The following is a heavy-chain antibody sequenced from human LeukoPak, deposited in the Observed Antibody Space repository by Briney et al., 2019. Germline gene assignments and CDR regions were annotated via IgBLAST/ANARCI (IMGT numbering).Heavy chain of an antibody. J-gene: IGHJ4*02. CDR1: GFTFSSYS. CDR2: ISSSSSTI. V-gene: IGHV3-48*01. Sequence: PGGSLRLSCAASGFTFSSYSMNWVRQAPGKGLEWVSYISSSSSTIYYADSVKGRFTISRDNAKNSLYLQMNSLRAEDTAVYYCAGDTVTTFRSYWGQGTLVTVSS. CDR3: AGDTVTTFRSY. D-gene: IGHD4-17*01.